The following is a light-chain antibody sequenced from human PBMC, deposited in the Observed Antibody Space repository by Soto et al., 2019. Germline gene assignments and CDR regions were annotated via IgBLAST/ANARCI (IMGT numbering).Light chain of an antibody. CDR1: QSISSW. J-gene: IGKJ1*01. V-gene: IGKV1-5*01. CDR3: QQYNTYPWT. Sequence: DVQMTQSPSTLSASVGDRVTITCRASQSISSWLAWYQQKPGTAPRLLIYDTSNLEDGVPSTFGGSGSGTDFTLTVSSLQPDDSATYYCQQYNTYPWTFGQGTKVDIK. CDR2: DTS.